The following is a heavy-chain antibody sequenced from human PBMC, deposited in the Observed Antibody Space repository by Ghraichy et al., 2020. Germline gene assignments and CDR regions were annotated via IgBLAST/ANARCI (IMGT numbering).Heavy chain of an antibody. CDR2: ISGSGGST. CDR1: GFIFSRYA. J-gene: IGHJ4*02. V-gene: IGHV3-23*01. CDR3: AKDPGPVVVTAIPPDY. D-gene: IGHD2-21*02. Sequence: GESLNISCAASGFIFSRYAISWVRQAPGKGLEWVSAISGSGGSTYYADSVKGRFTISRDNSKNTLYLQMNSLRAEDTAVYYCAKDPGPVVVTAIPPDYWGQGTLVTVSS.